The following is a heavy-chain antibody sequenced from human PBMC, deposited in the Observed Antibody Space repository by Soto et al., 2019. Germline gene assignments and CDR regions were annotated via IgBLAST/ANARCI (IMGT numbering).Heavy chain of an antibody. J-gene: IGHJ4*02. Sequence: QVQLVESGGGVVQPGRSLRLSCAASGFTSSSYGMHWVRQAPGKGLEWVAVISYDGSNKYYADSVKGRFTISRDNSKNTLYLQMNSLRAEDTAVYYCAKDLLVVGATPAYYWGQGTLVTVSS. D-gene: IGHD1-26*01. CDR1: GFTSSSYG. CDR3: AKDLLVVGATPAYY. V-gene: IGHV3-30*18. CDR2: ISYDGSNK.